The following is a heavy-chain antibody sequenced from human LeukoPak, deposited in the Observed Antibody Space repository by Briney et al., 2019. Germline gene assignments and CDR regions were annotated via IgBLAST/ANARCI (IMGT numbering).Heavy chain of an antibody. CDR1: GYTFTSNY. CDR2: ISASGGST. CDR3: ARDNSVRDEAWWFNP. V-gene: IGHV1-46*01. J-gene: IGHJ5*02. D-gene: IGHD5-24*01. Sequence: ASVKVPCKAFGYTFTSNYMHWVRQAPGQGPEWMGVISASGGSTTYAQKFQGRVTLTRDMSTSTDYLELSSLRSEDTAVYYCARDNSVRDEAWWFNPWGQGTLVTVSS.